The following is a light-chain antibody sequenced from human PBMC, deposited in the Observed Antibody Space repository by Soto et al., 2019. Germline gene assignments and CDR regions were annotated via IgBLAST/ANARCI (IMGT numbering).Light chain of an antibody. J-gene: IGKJ4*01. CDR3: QQYNNWPPLT. V-gene: IGKV3-15*01. CDR2: GAS. Sequence: EMVMTQSPATLSVSPGEGATLSCRASQSVSNSLAWYQQKPGQAPRLLIYGASTRATGIPARFSGSGSGTEFALTISSLQSEDFAVYYCQQYNNWPPLTFGGGTKVDIK. CDR1: QSVSNS.